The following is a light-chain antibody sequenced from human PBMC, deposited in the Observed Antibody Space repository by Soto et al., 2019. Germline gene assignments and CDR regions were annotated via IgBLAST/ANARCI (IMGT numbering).Light chain of an antibody. J-gene: IGKJ3*01. V-gene: IGKV4-1*01. CDR3: QQYYTSPIT. CDR2: WAS. CDR1: QSVLHSSNNKNY. Sequence: DIVMTQSPDSLAVSLGERATINCTSSQSVLHSSNNKNYLAWYQEKPGQPPKLLIYWASTRESGVPDRFSGSGSGTDFTLTISSLQAEDVAVYYCQQYYTSPITFGPGTKVDIK.